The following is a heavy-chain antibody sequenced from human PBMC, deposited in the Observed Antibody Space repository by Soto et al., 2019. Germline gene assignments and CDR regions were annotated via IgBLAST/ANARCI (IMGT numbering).Heavy chain of an antibody. D-gene: IGHD5-18*01. V-gene: IGHV1-8*01. CDR2: MNPNSGNT. CDR1: GYTFTSYD. Sequence: QVPLVQSGAEVKKPGASVKVSCKASGYTFTSYDINWVRQATGQGLEWMGWMNPNSGNTGYAQKFQGRVTMTRNTSISTAYMELSSLRSEDTAVYYCARGGAGIQYYYYYGMDVWGQGTTVTVSS. J-gene: IGHJ6*02. CDR3: ARGGAGIQYYYYYGMDV.